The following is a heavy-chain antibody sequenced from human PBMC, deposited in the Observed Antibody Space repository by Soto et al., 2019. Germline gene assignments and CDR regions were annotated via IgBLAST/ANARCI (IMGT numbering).Heavy chain of an antibody. Sequence: LRLSCAASGFSFSSYAMTWVRQAPGRGLEWVSAISGSGSPTYYADSVKGRFTISRDNSKNTLYLQMNSLRAEDTAVYYCARDKRDLRFLEWSYYFDYWGQGTLVTVSS. CDR1: GFSFSSYA. D-gene: IGHD3-3*01. J-gene: IGHJ4*02. V-gene: IGHV3-23*01. CDR3: ARDKRDLRFLEWSYYFDY. CDR2: ISGSGSPT.